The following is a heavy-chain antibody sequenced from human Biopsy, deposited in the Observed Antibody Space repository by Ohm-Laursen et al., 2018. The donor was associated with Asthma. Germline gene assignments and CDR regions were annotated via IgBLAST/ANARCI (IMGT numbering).Heavy chain of an antibody. V-gene: IGHV3-30*18. Sequence: SLRLSCAASGFSFSNYGMHWVRQAPGKGLDWVAVISFDGTNRNYTDSVKGRFTISRDNSRNTLDLEMNSLRAEDTAVYFCAKEVFPGWELRRGPDSWGQGTLVTVSS. CDR1: GFSFSNYG. J-gene: IGHJ4*02. D-gene: IGHD1-26*01. CDR3: AKEVFPGWELRRGPDS. CDR2: ISFDGTNR.